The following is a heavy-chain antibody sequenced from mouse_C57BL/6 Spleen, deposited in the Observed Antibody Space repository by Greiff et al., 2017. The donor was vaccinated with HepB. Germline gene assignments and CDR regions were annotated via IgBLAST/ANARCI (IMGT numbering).Heavy chain of an antibody. D-gene: IGHD1-1*01. CDR1: GFSLTSYG. CDR2: IWSGGGT. Sequence: QVQLQQSGPGLVQPSQSLSITCTVSGFSLTSYGVHWVRQSPGKGLEWLGVIWSGGGTDYNAAFISRLSISKDNSKSQVFFKMNSLQADDTAIYYCARNDPLHYYGSSYGYFDVWGTGTTVTVSS. V-gene: IGHV2-2*01. CDR3: ARNDPLHYYGSSYGYFDV. J-gene: IGHJ1*03.